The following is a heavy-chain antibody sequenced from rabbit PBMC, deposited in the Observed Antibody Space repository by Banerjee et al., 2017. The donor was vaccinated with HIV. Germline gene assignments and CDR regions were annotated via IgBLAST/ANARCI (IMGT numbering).Heavy chain of an antibody. CDR3: VRDPGTGGLDYDL. Sequence: QEQLVESGGGLVQPEGSLTLTCTASGFSFSSGFWICWVRQAPGKGLELIACISTTTGNTVYATWAKGRFTISKTSSTTVTLQMTTVTAADTATYFCVRDPGTGGLDYDLWGPGTLVTVS. CDR2: ISTTTGNT. V-gene: IGHV1S45*01. J-gene: IGHJ4*01. D-gene: IGHD7-1*01. CDR1: GFSFSSGFW.